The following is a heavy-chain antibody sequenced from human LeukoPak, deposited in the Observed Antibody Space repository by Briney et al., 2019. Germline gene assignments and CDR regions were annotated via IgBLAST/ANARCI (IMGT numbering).Heavy chain of an antibody. CDR3: ARGPLTPYDYYMDV. Sequence: GGSLRLSCAASGLIFSSYWMSWVRQAPGKGREWVAKIRQDGSEKYYGDSVKGRFTISRDNAKNSLYLQLNSLRVEDTAVYYCARGPLTPYDYYMDVWGKGTTVTVSS. CDR2: IRQDGSEK. D-gene: IGHD3-9*01. CDR1: GLIFSSYW. J-gene: IGHJ6*03. V-gene: IGHV3-7*01.